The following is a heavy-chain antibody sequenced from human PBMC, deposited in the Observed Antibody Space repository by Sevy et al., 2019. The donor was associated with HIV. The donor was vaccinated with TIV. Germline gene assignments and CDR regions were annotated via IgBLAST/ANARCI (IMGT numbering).Heavy chain of an antibody. CDR2: IRSKAYGGTT. J-gene: IGHJ4*02. V-gene: IGHV3-49*03. D-gene: IGHD3-22*01. CDR1: GFTFGDYA. CDR3: TRAASNYYDSSGYVGYFDY. Sequence: GGSLRLSCTASGFTFGDYAMSWFRQAPGKGLEWVGFIRSKAYGGTTEYAASVKGRFTISRDDSKSIAYLQMNSLKTEDTAVYYCTRAASNYYDSSGYVGYFDYWGQGTLVTVSS.